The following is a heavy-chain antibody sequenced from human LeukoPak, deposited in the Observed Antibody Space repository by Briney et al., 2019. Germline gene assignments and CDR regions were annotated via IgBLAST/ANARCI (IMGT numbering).Heavy chain of an antibody. J-gene: IGHJ4*02. CDR2: NYYSGST. V-gene: IGHV4-59*08. CDR1: GGSISSYY. D-gene: IGHD5-24*01. CDR3: ARSRWLQLDY. Sequence: SETLSLTCTVSGGSISSYYWSWIRQPPGKGLEWIGYNYYSGSTNYNPSLKSRVTISVDTSKNQFSLKLSSVTAADTAVYYCARSRWLQLDYWGQGTLVTVSS.